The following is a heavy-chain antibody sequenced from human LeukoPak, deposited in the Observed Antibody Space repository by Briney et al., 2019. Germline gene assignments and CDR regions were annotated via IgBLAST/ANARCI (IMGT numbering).Heavy chain of an antibody. V-gene: IGHV4-39*01. CDR2: ISYSGST. D-gene: IGHD6-6*01. J-gene: IGHJ4*02. CDR3: AREVGSSIAPPH. CDR1: GASISTSDYY. Sequence: SETLSLTCTVSGASISTSDYYWGWIRQPPGKGLEWIGSISYSGSTYYNPSLKRRVTISVDTSKNQFSLRLSSVTAADTAVYYCAREVGSSIAPPHWGQGTLVTVSS.